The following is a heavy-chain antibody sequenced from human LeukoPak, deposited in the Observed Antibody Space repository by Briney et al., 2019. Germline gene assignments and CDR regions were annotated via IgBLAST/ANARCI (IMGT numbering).Heavy chain of an antibody. Sequence: GASVTVSCKASGGTFSSYAISWVRQAPGQGLEWMGGIIPIFGTANYAQKFQGRVTITADESTSTAYMELSSLRSEDTAVYYCALGEDYYGSGSYVKDYWGQGTLVTVSS. J-gene: IGHJ4*02. V-gene: IGHV1-69*13. CDR1: GGTFSSYA. CDR3: ALGEDYYGSGSYVKDY. D-gene: IGHD3-10*01. CDR2: IIPIFGTA.